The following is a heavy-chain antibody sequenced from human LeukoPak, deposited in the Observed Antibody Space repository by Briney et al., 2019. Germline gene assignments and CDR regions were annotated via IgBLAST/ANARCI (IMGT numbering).Heavy chain of an antibody. CDR1: GFTFSSYA. J-gene: IGHJ3*02. Sequence: QPGGSLRLSCAASGFTFSSYAMSWVRQAPGKGLEWVSAISGSGGSTYYADSVKGRFTISRDNAKNSLYLQMNSLRAEDTAVYYCARDQNAYCGGDCYSVDAFDIWGQGTMVTVSS. CDR2: ISGSGGST. V-gene: IGHV3-23*01. D-gene: IGHD2-21*02. CDR3: ARDQNAYCGGDCYSVDAFDI.